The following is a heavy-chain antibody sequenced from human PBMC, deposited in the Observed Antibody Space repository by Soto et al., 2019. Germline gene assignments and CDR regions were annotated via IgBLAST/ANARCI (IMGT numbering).Heavy chain of an antibody. Sequence: WVRQPPGKGLEWIGYIYHSGSTYYNPSLKSRVTISVDRSKNQFSLKLSSVTAADTAVYYCARGGIAAAGRRNNWFDPWGQGTLVTVSS. J-gene: IGHJ5*02. V-gene: IGHV4-30-2*01. CDR3: ARGGIAAAGRRNNWFDP. CDR2: IYHSGST. D-gene: IGHD6-13*01.